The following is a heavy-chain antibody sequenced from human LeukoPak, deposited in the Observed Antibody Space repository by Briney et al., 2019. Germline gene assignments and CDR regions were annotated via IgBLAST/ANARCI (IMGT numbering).Heavy chain of an antibody. V-gene: IGHV4-59*01. Sequence: SETLSLACTVSGGSISSYYWSWIRQPPGKGLEWIGYIYYSGSTNYNPSLKSRVTISVDTSKNQFSLKLSSVTAADTAVYYCARGGVNYKIAGPWGQGALVTVSS. CDR2: IYYSGST. J-gene: IGHJ5*02. CDR3: ARGGVNYKIAGP. D-gene: IGHD3-10*01. CDR1: GGSISSYY.